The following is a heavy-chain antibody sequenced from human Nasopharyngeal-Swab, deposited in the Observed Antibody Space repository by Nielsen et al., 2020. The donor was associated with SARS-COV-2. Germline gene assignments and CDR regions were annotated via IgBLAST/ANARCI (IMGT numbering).Heavy chain of an antibody. Sequence: WIRQPPGKGLEWVSAISGSGQSTYYVDSVKGRFTISRDNSKNTLYLQMNSLRAEDTAVYYCAKRQKMQLRLDLFDSWGQGTLVTVSS. V-gene: IGHV3-23*01. J-gene: IGHJ4*02. CDR2: ISGSGQST. CDR3: AKRQKMQLRLDLFDS. D-gene: IGHD4-17*01.